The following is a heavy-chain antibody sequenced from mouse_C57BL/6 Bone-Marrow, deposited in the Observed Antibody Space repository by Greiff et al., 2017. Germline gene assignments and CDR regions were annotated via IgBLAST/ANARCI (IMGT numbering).Heavy chain of an antibody. CDR3: ARERFYYGKDYFDY. D-gene: IGHD1-1*01. Sequence: QVQLRQPGTELVKPGASVKLSCKASGYTFTSYWMHWVKQRPGQGLEWIGNINPSNGGTNYNEKFKSKATLTVDNSSSTAYMQLSSLTSEDSAVYYCARERFYYGKDYFDYWGQGTTLTVSS. J-gene: IGHJ2*01. V-gene: IGHV1-53*01. CDR2: INPSNGGT. CDR1: GYTFTSYW.